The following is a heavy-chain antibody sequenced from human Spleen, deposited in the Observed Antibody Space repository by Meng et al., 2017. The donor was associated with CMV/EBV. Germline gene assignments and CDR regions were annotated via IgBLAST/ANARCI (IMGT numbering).Heavy chain of an antibody. D-gene: IGHD2-2*01. CDR3: ARSCTSTRCYIPRYYYAMDV. V-gene: IGHV3-20*03. J-gene: IGHJ6*02. Sequence: MHWVRQAPGKGLEWVSRINWNGDSAGYADSVKGRVTISRDNAQNFLYLQMDSLRAEDTAIYYCARSCTSTRCYIPRYYYAMDVWGQGTTVTVSS. CDR2: INWNGDSA.